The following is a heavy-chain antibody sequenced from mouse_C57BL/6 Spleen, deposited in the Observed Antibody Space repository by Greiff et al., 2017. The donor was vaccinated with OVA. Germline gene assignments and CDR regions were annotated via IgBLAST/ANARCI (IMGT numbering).Heavy chain of an antibody. D-gene: IGHD2-1*01. J-gene: IGHJ2*01. CDR2: ISDGGSYT. CDR1: GFTFSSYA. V-gene: IGHV5-4*01. CDR3: ARDNGNYLWYFDY. Sequence: EVQRVESGGGLVKPGGSLKLSCAASGFTFSSYAMSWVRQTPEKRLEWVATISDGGSYTYYPDNVKGRFTISRDNAKNNLYLQMSHLKSEDTAMYYCARDNGNYLWYFDYWGQGTTLTVSS.